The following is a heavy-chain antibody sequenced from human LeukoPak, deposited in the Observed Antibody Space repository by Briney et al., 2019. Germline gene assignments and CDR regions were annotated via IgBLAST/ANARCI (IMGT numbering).Heavy chain of an antibody. J-gene: IGHJ4*02. CDR3: ARVQPLEWLTHSFDY. CDR1: GFTFSSYW. CDR2: IKQDGSEK. Sequence: PGGSLRLSCAASGFTFSSYWMSWVPQAPGKGRGWGAKIKQDGSEKYYVDSVKGRFTISRDNAKNSLYLQMNSLRAEDTAVYYCARVQPLEWLTHSFDYWGQGTLVTVSS. D-gene: IGHD3-3*01. V-gene: IGHV3-7*01.